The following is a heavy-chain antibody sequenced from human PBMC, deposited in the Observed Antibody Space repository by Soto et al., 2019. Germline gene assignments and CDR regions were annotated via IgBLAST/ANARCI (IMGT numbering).Heavy chain of an antibody. CDR3: ARDRIAAAGTNYYYYYGMDV. Sequence: SETLSLTCTVSGVSISSYYWSWIRQPPGKGLEWIGYIYYSGSTNYNPSLKSRVTISVDTSKNQFSLKLSSVTAADTAVYYCARDRIAAAGTNYYYYYGMDVWGQGTTVTVSS. V-gene: IGHV4-59*01. D-gene: IGHD6-13*01. CDR1: GVSISSYY. J-gene: IGHJ6*02. CDR2: IYYSGST.